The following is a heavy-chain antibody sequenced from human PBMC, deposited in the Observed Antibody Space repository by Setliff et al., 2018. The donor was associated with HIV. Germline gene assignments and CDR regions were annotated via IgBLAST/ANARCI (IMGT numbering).Heavy chain of an antibody. V-gene: IGHV4-59*08. CDR1: GGSISSYY. CDR2: IYYSGST. J-gene: IGHJ3*02. CDR3: ARRGGSFPHDAFDI. Sequence: SETLSLTCTVSGGSISSYYWSWIRQPPGKGLEWIGSIYYSGSTYYNPSLKSRVTVSVDKSKNQFSLKLSSVTAADTAVYYCARRGGSFPHDAFDIWGQGTMVTVSS. D-gene: IGHD1-26*01.